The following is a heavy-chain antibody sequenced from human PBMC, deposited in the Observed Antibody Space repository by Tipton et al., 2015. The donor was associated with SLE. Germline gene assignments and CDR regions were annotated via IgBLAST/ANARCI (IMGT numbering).Heavy chain of an antibody. J-gene: IGHJ1*01. Sequence: SLRLSCAASGFTFSSYSMNWVRQAPGKGLEWVSSISSSSSYIYYADSVKGRFTISRDNAKNSLYLQMNSLRAEDTAVYYCAIPGIAAAGQDFQHWGQGTLFTVSS. CDR2: ISSSSSYI. D-gene: IGHD6-13*01. CDR1: GFTFSSYS. CDR3: AIPGIAAAGQDFQH. V-gene: IGHV3-21*01.